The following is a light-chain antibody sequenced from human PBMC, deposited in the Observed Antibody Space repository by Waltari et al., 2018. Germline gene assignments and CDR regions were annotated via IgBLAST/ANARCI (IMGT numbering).Light chain of an antibody. CDR3: MQALQTPT. CDR1: QSLLHSNGYKY. V-gene: IGKV2-28*01. Sequence: DIVMTQSPLPLPVTPGESASISCRSSQSLLHSNGYKYLNWYLQKPGHSPQLLIYLGSNRASGVPDRFSGSGSGTDFTLKISRVEAEDVGVYFCMQALQTPTFGQGTKLEIK. CDR2: LGS. J-gene: IGKJ2*01.